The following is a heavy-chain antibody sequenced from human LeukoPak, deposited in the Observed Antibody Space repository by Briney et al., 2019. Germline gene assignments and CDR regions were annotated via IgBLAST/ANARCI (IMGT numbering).Heavy chain of an antibody. CDR3: ARDPGYGDYGAFDI. D-gene: IGHD4-17*01. CDR1: GYTFTGYY. V-gene: IGHV1-2*02. Sequence: GASVKVSCKASGYTFTGYYMHWVRQAPGQGLEWMGWINPNSGGTNYAQKFQGRVTMTRDTSISTAYMELSSLRSEDTAVYYCARDPGYGDYGAFDIWGQGTMVTVSS. J-gene: IGHJ3*02. CDR2: INPNSGGT.